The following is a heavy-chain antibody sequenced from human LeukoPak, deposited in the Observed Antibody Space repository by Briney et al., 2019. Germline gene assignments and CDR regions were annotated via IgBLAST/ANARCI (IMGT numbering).Heavy chain of an antibody. Sequence: GGSLRLSCAASGLTVSSNYMSWVRQAPGKGLEGVSVIYSGGSTYYADSVKGRFTISRDNSKNTLYLQMNSLRAEDTAVYYCARDGVRLSWFDPWGQGTLVTVSS. CDR3: ARDGVRLSWFDP. CDR2: IYSGGST. J-gene: IGHJ5*02. V-gene: IGHV3-66*01. CDR1: GLTVSSNY. D-gene: IGHD6-25*01.